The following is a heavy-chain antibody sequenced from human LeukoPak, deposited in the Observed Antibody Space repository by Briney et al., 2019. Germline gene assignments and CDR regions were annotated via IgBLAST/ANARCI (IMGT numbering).Heavy chain of an antibody. Sequence: GESLKISCKGSGYSFTSYWIGWVRQMPGKGLELMGIIYPGDSDTRYSPSFQGQVTLSADKSISTAYLQWSSLKASDTAMYYCARRHSHPIGAFDYWGQGTLVTVSS. V-gene: IGHV5-51*01. CDR3: ARRHSHPIGAFDY. CDR1: GYSFTSYW. J-gene: IGHJ4*02. CDR2: IYPGDSDT.